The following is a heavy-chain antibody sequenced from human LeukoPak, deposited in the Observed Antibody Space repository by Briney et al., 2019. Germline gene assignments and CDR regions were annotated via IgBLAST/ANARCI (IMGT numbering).Heavy chain of an antibody. CDR2: MNPNSGNT. CDR3: ARVIGSYGDYWFDP. CDR1: GYTFSSYD. V-gene: IGHV1-8*01. Sequence: ASVKVSCKASGYTFSSYDINWVRQAAGQGLEWVGWMNPNSGNTGSALKVQGRVSITMNTSISTAYMELSSLRSEDTAVYYCARVIGSYGDYWFDPWGQGTLVTVSS. D-gene: IGHD4-17*01. J-gene: IGHJ5*02.